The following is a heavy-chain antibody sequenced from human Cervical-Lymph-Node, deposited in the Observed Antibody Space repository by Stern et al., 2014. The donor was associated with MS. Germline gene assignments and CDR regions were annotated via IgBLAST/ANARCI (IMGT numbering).Heavy chain of an antibody. Sequence: VQLVESGPGLVKPSETVSLTCTVSGGSMSSKYWNWIRQPPGKGLEWIGYIYSDGSNNYNPSLTSRVIISLDMSTNQFSLSLTSVTAADTAVYYWARVTGRGTRQNWFDSWGQGTLVTVS. V-gene: IGHV4-59*01. J-gene: IGHJ5*01. CDR1: GGSMSSKY. D-gene: IGHD1-26*01. CDR2: IYSDGSN. CDR3: ARVTGRGTRQNWFDS.